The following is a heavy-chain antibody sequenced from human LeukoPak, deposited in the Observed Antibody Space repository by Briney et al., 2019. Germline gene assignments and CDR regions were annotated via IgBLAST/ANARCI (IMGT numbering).Heavy chain of an antibody. CDR3: ARDREGAMDFNY. Sequence: SETLSLTCSVSGGSIGSYHWSWIRQPAGKGLEWIGRIYSSGSTNYNPSLKSRVTISGDKSKNQLSLKLSSVTAADTAVYYCARDREGAMDFNYWGQGTLVTVSS. CDR1: GGSIGSYH. D-gene: IGHD1-26*01. CDR2: IYSSGST. V-gene: IGHV4-4*07. J-gene: IGHJ4*02.